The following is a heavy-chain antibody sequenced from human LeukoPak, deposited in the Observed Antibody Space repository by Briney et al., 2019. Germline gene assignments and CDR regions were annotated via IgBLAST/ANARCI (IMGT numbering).Heavy chain of an antibody. CDR2: ISSSGSTI. J-gene: IGHJ4*02. CDR1: GFTFSSYE. V-gene: IGHV3-48*03. D-gene: IGHD4-17*01. CDR3: ARNDYGDYYFDY. Sequence: GGSLRLSCAASGFTFSSYEMNWVRQAPGKGLEWVPYISSSGSTIYYADSVKGRFTISRGNAKNSQYLQMNSLRAEDTAVYYCARNDYGDYYFDYWGQGTLVTVSS.